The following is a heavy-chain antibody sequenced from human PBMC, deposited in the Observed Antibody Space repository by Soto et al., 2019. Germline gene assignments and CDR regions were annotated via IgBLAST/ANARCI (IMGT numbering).Heavy chain of an antibody. J-gene: IGHJ4*02. Sequence: QVQLVQSGAEVRKPGASVRVSCKASGYTFDAFDIHWVRQATGQGLELMGWMNPYTGETAYTQTFRGIVSMTRDTSVSTAYMELTSLTSEDSAIYFCVRQAGGASTPGDDYWGQGTLVTVSS. D-gene: IGHD2-15*01. CDR1: GYTFDAFD. CDR2: MNPYTGET. V-gene: IGHV1-8*01. CDR3: VRQAGGASTPGDDY.